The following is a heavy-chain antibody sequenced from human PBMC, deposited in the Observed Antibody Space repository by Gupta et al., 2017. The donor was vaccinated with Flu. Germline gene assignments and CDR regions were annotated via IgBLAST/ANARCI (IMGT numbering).Heavy chain of an antibody. V-gene: IGHV3-11*01. CDR3: ARDRRDLDKGYYYYYMDV. Sequence: FSDHFMSWIRQAPGKGPEWVAYITSSGRAVQYADSVEGRFTVTRDNAKNSVFLHMHSLRPEDTAIYYCARDRRDLDKGYYYYYMDVWGAGAAGSVSS. J-gene: IGHJ6*03. D-gene: IGHD3-9*01. CDR2: ITSSGRAV. CDR1: FSDHF.